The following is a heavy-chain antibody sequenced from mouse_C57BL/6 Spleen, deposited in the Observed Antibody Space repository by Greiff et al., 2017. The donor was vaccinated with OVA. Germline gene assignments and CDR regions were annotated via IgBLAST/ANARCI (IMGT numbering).Heavy chain of an antibody. CDR3: ARALSHGGFAY. CDR1: GFTFSSYA. V-gene: IGHV5-4*01. CDR2: ISDGGSYT. J-gene: IGHJ3*01. Sequence: EVQLQQSGGGLVKPGGSLKLSCAASGFTFSSYAMSWVRQTPEKRLEWVATISDGGSYTYYPDNVKGRFTISRDNAKNNLYLQMSHLKSEDTAMYYCARALSHGGFAYWGQGTLVTVSA. D-gene: IGHD6-1*01.